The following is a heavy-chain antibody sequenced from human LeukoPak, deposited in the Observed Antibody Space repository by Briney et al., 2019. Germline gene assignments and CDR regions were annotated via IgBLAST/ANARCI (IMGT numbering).Heavy chain of an antibody. CDR2: INRRGNT. J-gene: IGHJ5*02. CDR1: GGSLSGSFSSYF. Sequence: PSETLSLTCVVSGGSLSGSFSSYFWTWIRQPPGKGLEWIGEINRRGNTNYNPSLKSRVTMSVDTSKTDLSLELTSLTAADTAVYYCARSYYGSGSYYNWFDPWGQGTLVTVSS. D-gene: IGHD3-10*01. CDR3: ARSYYGSGSYYNWFDP. V-gene: IGHV4-34*01.